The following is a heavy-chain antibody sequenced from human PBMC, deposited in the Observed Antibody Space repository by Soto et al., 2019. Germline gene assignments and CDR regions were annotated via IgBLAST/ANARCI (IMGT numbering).Heavy chain of an antibody. J-gene: IGHJ4*02. Sequence: GGSLRLSCAASGFTFSNYDMHWVRQVPGKGPEWVSAIGTTGDAYYPGSVRGRFSISRENDKNSLYLRMSGLRAGDTAIYYCARGSSGWYSEFDYWGQGILVTVS. CDR1: GFTFSNYD. V-gene: IGHV3-13*04. CDR2: IGTTGDA. CDR3: ARGSSGWYSEFDY. D-gene: IGHD6-19*01.